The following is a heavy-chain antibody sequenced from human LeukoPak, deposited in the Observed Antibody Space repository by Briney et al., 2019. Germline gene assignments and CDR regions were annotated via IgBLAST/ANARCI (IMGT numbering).Heavy chain of an antibody. CDR1: GFTFSSYW. CDR3: AREMVHYYGMDV. V-gene: IGHV3-74*01. J-gene: IGHJ6*04. CDR2: IKSDGSST. Sequence: GGSLRLSCAASGFTFSSYWMHWVRQAPGKGLVWVSRIKSDGSSTSYADSVKGRFTISRDNAKNTLYLQVNRLRAEDTAVYYWAREMVHYYGMDVWGKGTTVTVSS. D-gene: IGHD2-8*01.